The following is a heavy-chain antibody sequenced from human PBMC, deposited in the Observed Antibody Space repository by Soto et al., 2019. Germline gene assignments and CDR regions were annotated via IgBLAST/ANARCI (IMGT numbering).Heavy chain of an antibody. Sequence: NPSETLSLTCTVSGGSISSYCWSWIRQPPGKGLEWIGYIYYSGSTNYNPSLKSRVTISVDTSKNQFSLKLSSVTAADTAVYYCARGPNGDYDWWFDPWGQGTLVTVSS. CDR2: IYYSGST. J-gene: IGHJ5*02. D-gene: IGHD4-17*01. CDR3: ARGPNGDYDWWFDP. CDR1: GGSISSYC. V-gene: IGHV4-59*01.